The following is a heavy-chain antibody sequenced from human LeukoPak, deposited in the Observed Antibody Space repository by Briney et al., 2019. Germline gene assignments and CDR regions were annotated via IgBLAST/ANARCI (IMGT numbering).Heavy chain of an antibody. CDR3: AREGGGYSYGFGDYYYYMDV. Sequence: SETLSLTCTVSGGSISSYYWSWIRQPPGKGLEWIGYIYYSGSTNYNPSLKSRVTISVDTSKNQFSLKLSSVTAADTAVYYCAREGGGYSYGFGDYYYYMDVWGKGTTVTVSS. CDR1: GGSISSYY. J-gene: IGHJ6*03. D-gene: IGHD5-18*01. V-gene: IGHV4-59*01. CDR2: IYYSGST.